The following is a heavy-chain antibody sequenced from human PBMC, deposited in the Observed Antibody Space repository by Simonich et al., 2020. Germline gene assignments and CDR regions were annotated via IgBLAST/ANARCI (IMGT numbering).Heavy chain of an antibody. CDR1: GGSFRGYY. J-gene: IGHJ1*01. CDR3: ARGLRVAAAGTAFQH. CDR2: INHSEST. Sequence: QVQLQQWGAGLLKPSETLSLTCAVYGGSFRGYYWSWIRQPPGKGLAWIGEINHSESTNYNPSLKSRVTISVDTSKNQFSLKLSSVTAADTAVYYGARGLRVAAAGTAFQHWGQGTLVTVSS. D-gene: IGHD6-13*01. V-gene: IGHV4-34*01.